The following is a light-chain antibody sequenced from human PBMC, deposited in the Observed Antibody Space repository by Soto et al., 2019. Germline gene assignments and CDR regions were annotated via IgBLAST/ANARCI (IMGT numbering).Light chain of an antibody. J-gene: IGLJ2*01. V-gene: IGLV2-14*03. CDR2: DVS. CDR3: SSYTTRSTVV. CDR1: SSDVGGHDF. Sequence: QSALTQPASVSGSPGQSIAISCTGTSSDVGGHDFVSWYQQHPGKAPKLMIYDVSNRPSGVSNRFSGSKSGNTASLIISGLQAEDEADYYCSSYTTRSTVVFGGGTKLTVL.